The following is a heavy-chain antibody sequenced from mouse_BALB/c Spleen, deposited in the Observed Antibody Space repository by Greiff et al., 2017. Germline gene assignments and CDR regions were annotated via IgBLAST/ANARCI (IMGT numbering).Heavy chain of an antibody. V-gene: IGHV14-1*02. D-gene: IGHD1-1*01. J-gene: IGHJ2*01. CDR1: GFNIKDYY. CDR2: IDPENGNT. Sequence: EVQLQQSGAELVRPGAFVKLSCKASGFNIKDYYMHWVKQRPEQGLEWIGWIDPENGNTIYDPKFQGKASITADTSSNTAYLQLSSLTSEDTAVYYCTRIPYYYGSSYFDYWGQGTTLTVSS. CDR3: TRIPYYYGSSYFDY.